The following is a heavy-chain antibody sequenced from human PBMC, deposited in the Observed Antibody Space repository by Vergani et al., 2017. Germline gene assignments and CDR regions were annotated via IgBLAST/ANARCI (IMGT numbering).Heavy chain of an antibody. J-gene: IGHJ4*02. Sequence: QVQLVQSGAEVKKPGSSVKVSCKASGGTFNIYSVSWLRQAPGQGPEWMGGITPFFPTGHYAQKFQGRVTITADESATTVYMELSSLRSEDTAVYYCVKDTGIQLWQHFESWGQGILVTVSS. V-gene: IGHV1-69*12. CDR3: VKDTGIQLWQHFES. CDR2: ITPFFPTG. CDR1: GGTFNIYS. D-gene: IGHD3-16*01.